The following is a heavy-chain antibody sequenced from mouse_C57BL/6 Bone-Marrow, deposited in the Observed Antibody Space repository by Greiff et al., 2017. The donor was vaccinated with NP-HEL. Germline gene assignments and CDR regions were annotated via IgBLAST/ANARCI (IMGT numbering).Heavy chain of an antibody. CDR2: IDPSDSYT. V-gene: IGHV1-69*01. D-gene: IGHD1-1*01. J-gene: IGHJ2*01. Sequence: VQLQQPGAELVMPGASVKLSCKASGYTFTSYWMHWVKQRPGQGLEWIGEIDPSDSYTNYNQKFKGKSTLTVDKSSSTAYMQLSSLTSEDSAVYYCASGSTFLDYWGQGTTLTVSS. CDR3: ASGSTFLDY. CDR1: GYTFTSYW.